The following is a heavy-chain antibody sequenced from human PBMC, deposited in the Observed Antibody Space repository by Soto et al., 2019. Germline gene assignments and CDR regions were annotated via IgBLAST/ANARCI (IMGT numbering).Heavy chain of an antibody. V-gene: IGHV3-23*01. CDR2: VGATGSNI. CDR3: AKDPNGDYIGGFDM. J-gene: IGHJ3*02. CDR1: GLTFSSYA. D-gene: IGHD4-17*01. Sequence: GGSLRLSCAASGLTFSSYAMSWVRQAPGKGLEWVSGVGATGSNIHYADSVRGRFTISRDISKNTLYLQMNSLRVDDTAVYYCAKDPNGDYIGGFDMLGQGTMVTVSS.